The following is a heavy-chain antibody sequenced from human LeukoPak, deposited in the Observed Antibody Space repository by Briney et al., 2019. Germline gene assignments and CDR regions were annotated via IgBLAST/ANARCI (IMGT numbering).Heavy chain of an antibody. CDR1: GGSISTNTYY. CDR2: IHHRGTT. CDR3: ARSPSRDFDY. Sequence: SETLSLTCIVSGGSISTNTYYWGWIRLPPGKGLEWIGEIHHRGTTYYNPSLRSRVTISVDTSKNQFSLKLSSVTAADTAVYYCARSPSRDFDYWGQGTLVTVSS. J-gene: IGHJ4*02. V-gene: IGHV4-39*07.